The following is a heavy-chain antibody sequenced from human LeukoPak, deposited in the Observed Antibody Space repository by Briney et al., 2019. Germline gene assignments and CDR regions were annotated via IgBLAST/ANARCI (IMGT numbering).Heavy chain of an antibody. CDR3: SRVLLEWPPSSAAGFDP. Sequence: RAGRSLRLSCTASGFTFSEYAMNWVRQAPGKGLEWVGFIRSKAYVSTTEYAASVKGRFTISRDDSKSIAYLQMNCLKTDDTAVYYSSRVLLEWPPSSAAGFDPWGQGTLVTVSS. V-gene: IGHV3-49*04. D-gene: IGHD3-3*01. J-gene: IGHJ5*02. CDR2: IRSKAYVSTT. CDR1: GFTFSEYA.